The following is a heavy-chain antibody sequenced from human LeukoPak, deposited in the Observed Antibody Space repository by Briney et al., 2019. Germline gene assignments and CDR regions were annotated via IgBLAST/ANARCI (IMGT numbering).Heavy chain of an antibody. CDR3: TTDGSIGHCSGGICYPFDY. Sequence: PGGSLRLSCVASGFTFNNAWMNWVRQAPGKGLEWVGRVKSKTDGGTTDYAAPVKGRFTISRDDSKNTLYLQMNSLKTEDTAVYYCTTDGSIGHCSGGICYPFDYWGQGTLVTVSS. V-gene: IGHV3-15*01. J-gene: IGHJ4*02. D-gene: IGHD2-15*01. CDR2: VKSKTDGGTT. CDR1: GFTFNNAW.